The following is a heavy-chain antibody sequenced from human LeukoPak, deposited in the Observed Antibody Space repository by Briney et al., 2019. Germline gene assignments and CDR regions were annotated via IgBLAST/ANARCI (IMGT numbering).Heavy chain of an antibody. CDR3: ARDIGGLNGDGLDY. CDR1: GLTLSREG. Sequence: PGGSLRLSCVASGLTLSREGLHWVRQAPGKGLEWVAVISSDENNKYYANSVKGRFTISRDNSKNTLYLQMDSLRPEDTAVYYCARDIGGLNGDGLDYWGQGTLVTVSS. J-gene: IGHJ4*02. CDR2: ISSDENNK. V-gene: IGHV3-30*03. D-gene: IGHD4-17*01.